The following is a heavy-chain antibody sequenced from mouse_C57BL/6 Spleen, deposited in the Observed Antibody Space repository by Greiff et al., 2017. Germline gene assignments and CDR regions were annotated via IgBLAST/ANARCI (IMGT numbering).Heavy chain of an antibody. CDR2: IDPENGDT. V-gene: IGHV14-4*01. Sequence: EVKLVESGAELVRPGASVKLSCTASGFNIKDDYMHWVKQRPEQGLEWIGWIDPENGDTEYASKFQGKATITADTSSNTAYLQLSSLTSEDTAVYYCTYYDEVFAYWGQGTLVTVSA. D-gene: IGHD2-4*01. J-gene: IGHJ3*01. CDR1: GFNIKDDY. CDR3: TYYDEVFAY.